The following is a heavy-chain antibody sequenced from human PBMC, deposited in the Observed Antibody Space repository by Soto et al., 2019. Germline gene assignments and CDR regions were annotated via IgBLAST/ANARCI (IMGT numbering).Heavy chain of an antibody. Sequence: QLQMQEPGPGLVKPSETLSLTCTVSDGPISTSSYYWGWIRQSPGKGLEWIGTIFYTGRTYYNPSLESRVTLSVDTSKNQFSLHLTSVTAADTAVYYCTRHHPHHYDSSGYFDYWGQGTLVTVSS. J-gene: IGHJ4*02. CDR1: DGPISTSSYY. CDR2: IFYTGRT. CDR3: TRHHPHHYDSSGYFDY. D-gene: IGHD3-22*01. V-gene: IGHV4-39*01.